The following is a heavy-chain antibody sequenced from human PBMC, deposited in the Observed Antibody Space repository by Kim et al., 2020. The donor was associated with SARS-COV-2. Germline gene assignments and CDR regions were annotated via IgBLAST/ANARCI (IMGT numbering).Heavy chain of an antibody. V-gene: IGHV3-53*01. Sequence: YADHGKGRFTMSRDNSQTPLYLQMNSLRAEDTAIYYCARSLDNTLYFRHWGQGTLVTVSS. CDR3: ARSLDNTLYFRH. J-gene: IGHJ1*01. D-gene: IGHD1-1*01.